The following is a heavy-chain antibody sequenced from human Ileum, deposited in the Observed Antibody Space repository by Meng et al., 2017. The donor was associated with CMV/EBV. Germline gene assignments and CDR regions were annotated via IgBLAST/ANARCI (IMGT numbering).Heavy chain of an antibody. V-gene: IGHV4-34*01. CDR3: ARGGFSSGYYAAFDY. CDR2: INHHGST. CDR1: GESFNAYD. J-gene: IGHJ4*01. D-gene: IGHD6-19*01. Sequence: YGESFNAYDWSWIRQPPGKGLEWVAEINHHGSTNYNPSLKSRVTVSVDTSENQVSLKLTSVTAADSAVYYCARGGFSSGYYAAFDYWGHGTLVTVSS.